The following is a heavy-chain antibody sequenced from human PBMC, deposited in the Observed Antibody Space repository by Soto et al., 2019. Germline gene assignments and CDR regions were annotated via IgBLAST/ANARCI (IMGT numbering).Heavy chain of an antibody. CDR1: GGSISSYY. Sequence: SETLSLTCTVSGGSISSYYWSWIRQPPGKGLEWIGYIYYSGSTNYNPSLKSRVTISVDTSKNQFSLKLSSVTAADTAVYYCARDSGYDDNFDYWGQGTLVTVSS. CDR3: ARDSGYDDNFDY. CDR2: IYYSGST. D-gene: IGHD5-12*01. J-gene: IGHJ4*02. V-gene: IGHV4-59*01.